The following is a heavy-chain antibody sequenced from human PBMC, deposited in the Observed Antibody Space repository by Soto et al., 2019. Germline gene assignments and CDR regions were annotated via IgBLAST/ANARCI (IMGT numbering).Heavy chain of an antibody. CDR1: GFTFSSYG. J-gene: IGHJ6*02. CDR2: ISSDGTSR. Sequence: PGGSLRLSCAASGFTFSSYGMHWVRQAPVKGLEWVAVISSDGTSRFYADSVKGRFTISRDNSKNTLYLQMNSLRAEDTAMYYCAKVRVKDYYYYAMDVWGQGTTVTVSS. V-gene: IGHV3-30*18. D-gene: IGHD6-13*01. CDR3: AKVRVKDYYYYAMDV.